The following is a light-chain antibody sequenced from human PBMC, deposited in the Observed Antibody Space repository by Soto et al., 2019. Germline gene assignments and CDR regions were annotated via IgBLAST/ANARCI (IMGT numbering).Light chain of an antibody. Sequence: IQMTQSPSSLSASVGDRVTITCRASQSIGSYLNWYQHKPGRAPKVLIFAASSLQSEVPSRFSGSGSGAEFTLTISNLQPEDFATYYCQQSYTTPRTFGQGTRLEIK. J-gene: IGKJ2*01. CDR3: QQSYTTPRT. CDR1: QSIGSY. V-gene: IGKV1-39*01. CDR2: AAS.